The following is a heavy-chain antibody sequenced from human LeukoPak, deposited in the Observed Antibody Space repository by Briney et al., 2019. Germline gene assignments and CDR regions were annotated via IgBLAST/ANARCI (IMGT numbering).Heavy chain of an antibody. CDR2: IYSGGST. CDR3: ARDRRYCSTSSSCYELYFDY. V-gene: IGHV3-53*01. J-gene: IGHJ4*02. Sequence: GGSLRLSCAASGFSVSNNYMSWVRQAPGKGLEWVSVIYSGGSTYYADSVKRRFTISRDNSKNALYLQMNDLRAEDTAVYYCARDRRYCSTSSSCYELYFDYWGQGTLVTVSS. CDR1: GFSVSNNY. D-gene: IGHD2-2*01.